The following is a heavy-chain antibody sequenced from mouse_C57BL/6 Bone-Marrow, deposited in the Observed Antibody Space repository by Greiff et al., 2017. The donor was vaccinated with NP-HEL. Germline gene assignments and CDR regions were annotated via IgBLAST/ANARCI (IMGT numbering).Heavy chain of an antibody. CDR3: ASPIYYGNYGYFDV. CDR1: GYTFTSYW. V-gene: IGHV1-69*01. D-gene: IGHD2-1*01. J-gene: IGHJ1*03. CDR2: IDPSDSYT. Sequence: VKLQQPGAELVMPGASVKLSCKASGYTFTSYWMHWVKQRPGQGLEWIGEIDPSDSYTNYNQKFKGKSTLTVDKSSSTAYMQLSSLTSEDSAVYYCASPIYYGNYGYFDVWGTGTTVTVSS.